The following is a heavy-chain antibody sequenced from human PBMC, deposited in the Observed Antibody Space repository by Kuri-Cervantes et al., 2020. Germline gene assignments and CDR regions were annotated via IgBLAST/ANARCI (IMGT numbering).Heavy chain of an antibody. D-gene: IGHD6-13*01. CDR2: IRSKAYGGTT. V-gene: IGHV3-49*03. Sequence: GGSLRLSCVASGFTFGDYAMSWIRQAPGKGLEWVGFIRSKAYGGTTEYAASVKGRFTISRDDSKSIAYMQMNSLKTEDTAVYYCANTQLYYYYMDVWGKGTTVTVSS. CDR1: GFTFGDYA. J-gene: IGHJ6*03. CDR3: ANTQLYYYYMDV.